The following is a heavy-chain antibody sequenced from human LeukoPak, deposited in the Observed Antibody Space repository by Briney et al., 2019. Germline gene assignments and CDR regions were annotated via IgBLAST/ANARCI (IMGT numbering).Heavy chain of an antibody. D-gene: IGHD1-26*01. CDR3: ARENSGSFDY. J-gene: IGHJ4*02. CDR1: GFTFDDYA. V-gene: IGHV3-9*01. CDR2: ISWNSGSI. Sequence: GGSLRLSCAASGFTFDDYAMHWVRQAPGKGLEWVSGISWNSGSIGYADSVKGRFTISRDNAKNSLYLQMNSLRAEDTAVYYCARENSGSFDYWGQGTLVTVSS.